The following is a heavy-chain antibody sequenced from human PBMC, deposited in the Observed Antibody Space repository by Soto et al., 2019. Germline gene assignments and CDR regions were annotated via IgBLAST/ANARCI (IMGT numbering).Heavy chain of an antibody. Sequence: GGSLRLSCAASGFTFSSYAMSWVRQAPEKEQEKISAISGSGGSTYYADSVKGRFTISRDNSKNTLYLQMNSLRAEDTAVYYCAKHDYGSGSYYNEFYYGMDVWGQGTTVTVSS. CDR2: ISGSGGST. D-gene: IGHD3-10*01. CDR3: AKHDYGSGSYYNEFYYGMDV. V-gene: IGHV3-23*01. CDR1: GFTFSSYA. J-gene: IGHJ6*02.